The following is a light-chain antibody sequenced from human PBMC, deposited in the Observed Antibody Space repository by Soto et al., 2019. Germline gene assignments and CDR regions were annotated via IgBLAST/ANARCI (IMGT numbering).Light chain of an antibody. V-gene: IGLV1-44*01. J-gene: IGLJ3*02. CDR1: SSNIRSYT. Sequence: QSVLTQPPSASGTPGQRVTISCSGSSSNIRSYTVNWYKQVPGTAPKLLIYSNDRRPSRVPDRFSGSKSGTSASLAISGLQSEDEADYYCQSYDSRLSVWVFGGGTKLTVL. CDR2: SND. CDR3: QSYDSRLSVWV.